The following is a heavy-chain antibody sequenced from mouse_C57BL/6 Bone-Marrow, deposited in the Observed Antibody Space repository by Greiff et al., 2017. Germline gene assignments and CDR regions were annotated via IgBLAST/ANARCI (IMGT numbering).Heavy chain of an antibody. CDR1: GYTFTDYY. D-gene: IGHD1-1*01. Sequence: VQLQQSGPELVKPGASVKISCKASGYTFTDYYMNWVKQSHGKSLEWIGDINPNNGGTSYNQKFKGKATLTVDKSSSTAYMELRSLTSEDSAVYYCSHYYGSRGYFDVWGTGTTVTVSS. CDR2: INPNNGGT. J-gene: IGHJ1*03. CDR3: SHYYGSRGYFDV. V-gene: IGHV1-26*01.